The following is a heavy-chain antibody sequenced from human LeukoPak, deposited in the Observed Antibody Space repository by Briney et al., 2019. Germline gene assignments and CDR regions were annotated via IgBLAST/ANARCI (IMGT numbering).Heavy chain of an antibody. Sequence: SVKVSCKACGGTFSSYAISWVRQAPGQGLEWMGGIIPIFGTANYAQKFQGRVTITADGSTSTAYMELSSLRSEDAAVYYCARDERQQLVQSNYYYYYMAVWGKGTTVTVSS. J-gene: IGHJ6*03. D-gene: IGHD6-13*01. V-gene: IGHV1-69*13. CDR3: ARDERQQLVQSNYYYYYMAV. CDR1: GGTFSSYA. CDR2: IIPIFGTA.